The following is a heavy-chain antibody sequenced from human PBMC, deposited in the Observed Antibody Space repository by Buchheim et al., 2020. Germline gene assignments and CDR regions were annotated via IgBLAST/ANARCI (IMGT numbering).Heavy chain of an antibody. Sequence: EVQLVESGGGLVQPGGSLRLSCAASGFTFSSYWMSWVRQAPGKGLEWVANIKQDGSEKYYVDSVKGRFTISRDNAKNSLYLQMNSLRAEDTAVYYCARDNYPHYSYYYAMDVWGQGTT. J-gene: IGHJ6*02. CDR3: ARDNYPHYSYYYAMDV. CDR2: IKQDGSEK. V-gene: IGHV3-7*01. CDR1: GFTFSSYW. D-gene: IGHD4-11*01.